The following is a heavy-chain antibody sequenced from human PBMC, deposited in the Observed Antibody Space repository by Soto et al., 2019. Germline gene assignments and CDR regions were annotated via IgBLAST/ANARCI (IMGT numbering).Heavy chain of an antibody. Sequence: GESLKISCRGTGYNFTKNWIGWVRQMPGKGLEWMGIIYPGDSETRYSPSFQGQVTISVDKSKNTAYLHWSSLKAPDTAIYYCFILYGAARRSLRSDDTAVYYCARAPSPTQLVKSPFDYWGQGTLVTVSS. CDR1: GYNFTKNW. CDR3: FILYGAARRSLRSDDTAVYYCARAPSPTQLVKSPFDY. D-gene: IGHD6-6*01. CDR2: IYPGDSET. J-gene: IGHJ4*02. V-gene: IGHV5-51*01.